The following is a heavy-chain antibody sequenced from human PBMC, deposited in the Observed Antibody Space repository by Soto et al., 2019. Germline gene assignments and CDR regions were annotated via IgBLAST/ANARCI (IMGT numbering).Heavy chain of an antibody. CDR1: GGSIRTSY. CDR2: TYNSGST. J-gene: IGHJ3*02. CDR3: ARDAFDI. V-gene: IGHV4-59*01. Sequence: QVQLQESGPGLVKPSETQSLTCTVSGGSIRTSYWSWIRQPPGKGLEWIGYTYNSGSTNYNPSLKSRVTISVDTSKNQFSLHLSSVTAADTAVYYCARDAFDIWGQGTMVTVSS.